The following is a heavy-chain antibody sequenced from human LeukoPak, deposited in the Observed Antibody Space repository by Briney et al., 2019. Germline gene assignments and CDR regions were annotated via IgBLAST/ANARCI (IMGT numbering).Heavy chain of an antibody. CDR3: ARGSTLIRGFDY. CDR1: GASVTSNRHY. J-gene: IGHJ4*02. Sequence: SETLSLTCTVSGASVTSNRHYWSFIRQTPGKGLEWIGYIYDNGRTNYNPSLKTRVTMSIDTSKNQFSLKLSSVTAEDTAVYYCARGSTLIRGFDYWGQGTPVTVSS. CDR2: IYDNGRT. D-gene: IGHD3-10*01. V-gene: IGHV4-61*01.